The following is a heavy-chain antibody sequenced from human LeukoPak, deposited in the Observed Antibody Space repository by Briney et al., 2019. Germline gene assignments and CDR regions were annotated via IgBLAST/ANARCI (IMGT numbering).Heavy chain of an antibody. D-gene: IGHD3-10*01. CDR2: TYYRSKWFN. CDR3: ARSTMFRGAMLAAFDI. J-gene: IGHJ3*02. CDR1: GDSVSSNSAA. V-gene: IGHV6-1*01. Sequence: SQTLSLTCAISGDSVSSNSAAWNWIRQSPSRGLEWLGRTYYRSKWFNDYAVSVKSRITINPDTSKNQFSLQLNSVTPEDTAVYYCARSTMFRGAMLAAFDIWGQGAMVTLSS.